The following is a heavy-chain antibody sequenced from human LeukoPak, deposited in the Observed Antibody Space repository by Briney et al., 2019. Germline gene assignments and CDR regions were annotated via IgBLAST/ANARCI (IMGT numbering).Heavy chain of an antibody. CDR3: ARDRLYCGGDCYGRNWFDP. CDR2: IYYSGST. D-gene: IGHD2-21*01. CDR1: GGSISSYY. V-gene: IGHV4-59*01. Sequence: SETLSLTCTVSGGSISSYYWSWIRQPPGKGLEWIGYIYYSGSTNYNPSLKSRVTISVDTSKNQFSLKLSSVTAADTAVYYCARDRLYCGGDCYGRNWFDPWGQGTLVTVSS. J-gene: IGHJ5*02.